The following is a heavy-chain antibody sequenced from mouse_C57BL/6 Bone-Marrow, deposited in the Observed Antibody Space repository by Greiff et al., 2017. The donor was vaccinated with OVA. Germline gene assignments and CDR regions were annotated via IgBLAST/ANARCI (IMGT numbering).Heavy chain of an antibody. J-gene: IGHJ1*03. V-gene: IGHV1-52*01. Sequence: QVQLQQPGAELVRPWSSVKLSCKASGYTFTSYWMPWVKQRPIQGLEWIGNIDPSDSETHYDQKFKDKATLTVDKSSSTAYMQLSSLTSEDSAVYYCARRYYGSSYWYFDVWGTGTTVTVSS. CDR3: ARRYYGSSYWYFDV. CDR2: IDPSDSET. CDR1: GYTFTSYW. D-gene: IGHD1-1*01.